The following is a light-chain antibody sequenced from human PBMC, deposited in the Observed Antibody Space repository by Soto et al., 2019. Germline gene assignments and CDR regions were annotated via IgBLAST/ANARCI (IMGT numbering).Light chain of an antibody. CDR2: AAS. Sequence: DFQMTQSPSSLSASVGDRVTITCRASQSISTYLNWYQQKPGKAPNLLTFAASTLQSGVPSRFSGSGSGTDFTLTIRSLQPEDFATYYCQQSYSTPITFGQGTRLEIK. V-gene: IGKV1-39*01. J-gene: IGKJ5*01. CDR3: QQSYSTPIT. CDR1: QSISTY.